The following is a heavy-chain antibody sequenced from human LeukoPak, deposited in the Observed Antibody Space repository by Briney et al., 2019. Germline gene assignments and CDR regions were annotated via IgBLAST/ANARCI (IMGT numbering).Heavy chain of an antibody. J-gene: IGHJ4*02. CDR3: AHTTAGSDFDY. CDR1: GFSLSTSGVG. Sequence: SGPTLVNPTQTLTLTCTFSGFSLSTSGVGVGWIRPPPGKALEWLALIYWDVDRRYSPSLKNRLTITKDTSKNQVVLTMTNMDPVDTATYYCAHTTAGSDFDYWGQGTLVTVSS. V-gene: IGHV2-5*02. CDR2: IYWDVDR.